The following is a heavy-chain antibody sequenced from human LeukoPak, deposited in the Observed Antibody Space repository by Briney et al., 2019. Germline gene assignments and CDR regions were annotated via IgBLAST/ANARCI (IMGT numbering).Heavy chain of an antibody. V-gene: IGHV4-34*01. Sequence: PSETLSLTCAVYGGSFSGYYWSWIRQPPGKGLEWIGEINHSGSTNYNPSLKSRVTISVDTSKNQFPLKLGSVTAADTAVYYCARGRRQWSYWGQGTLVTVSS. CDR2: INHSGST. D-gene: IGHD6-19*01. CDR1: GGSFSGYY. CDR3: ARGRRQWSY. J-gene: IGHJ4*02.